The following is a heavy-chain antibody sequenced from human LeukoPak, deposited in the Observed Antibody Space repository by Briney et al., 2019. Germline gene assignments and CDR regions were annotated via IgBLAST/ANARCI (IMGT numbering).Heavy chain of an antibody. Sequence: GGSLRLSCAASGLTVSSNYMSWVRQAPGKGLEWVSVIYSGGSTYYADSVKGRFTISRDNSKNTLYLQMNSLRAEDTAVYYCAREKSEGRFDYWGQGTLVTVSS. V-gene: IGHV3-53*01. J-gene: IGHJ4*02. CDR2: IYSGGST. CDR3: AREKSEGRFDY. D-gene: IGHD2-15*01. CDR1: GLTVSSNY.